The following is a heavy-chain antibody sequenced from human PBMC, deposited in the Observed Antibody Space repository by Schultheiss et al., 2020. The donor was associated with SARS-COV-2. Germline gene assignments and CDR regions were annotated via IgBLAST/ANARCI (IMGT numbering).Heavy chain of an antibody. CDR1: GFTFSSYA. V-gene: IGHV3-23*01. CDR3: ATAWPGIAAAGDAFDI. D-gene: IGHD6-13*01. CDR2: ISGSGGST. Sequence: GESLKVSCAASGFTFSSYAMSWVRQAPGKGLEWVSAISGSGGSTYYADSVKGRFTISRDNSKNTLYLQMSGLRAEDTALYYCATAWPGIAAAGDAFDIWGQGTMVTVS. J-gene: IGHJ3*02.